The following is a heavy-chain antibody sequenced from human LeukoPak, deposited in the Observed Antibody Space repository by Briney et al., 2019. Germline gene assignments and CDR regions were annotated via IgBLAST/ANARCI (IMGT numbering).Heavy chain of an antibody. CDR2: IYYSGST. CDR1: GGSISSSSYY. V-gene: IGHV4-39*07. J-gene: IGHJ4*02. CDR3: ARTYYYGSGSLPIDY. Sequence: SETLSLTCTVSGGSISSSSYYWGWIRQPPGKGLEWIGSIYYSGSTYYNPSLKSRVTISVDTSKNQFSLKLSSVTAADTAVYYCARTYYYGSGSLPIDYWGQGTLVTVSS. D-gene: IGHD3-10*01.